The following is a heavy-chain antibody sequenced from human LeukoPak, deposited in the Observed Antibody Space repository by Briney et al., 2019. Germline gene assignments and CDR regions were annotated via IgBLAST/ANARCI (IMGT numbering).Heavy chain of an antibody. J-gene: IGHJ4*02. CDR1: GFTFRSYS. CDR3: ARISSYYYDSSVYLDY. D-gene: IGHD3-22*01. V-gene: IGHV3-21*01. CDR2: ISSSSSYI. Sequence: PGGSLRLSCAASGFTFRSYSMNWVRQAPGKGVEWVSSISSSSSYIYYADSVKGRFTISRDNAKNSLYLQMNSLRAEDTAVYYCARISSYYYDSSVYLDYWGQGTLVTVSS.